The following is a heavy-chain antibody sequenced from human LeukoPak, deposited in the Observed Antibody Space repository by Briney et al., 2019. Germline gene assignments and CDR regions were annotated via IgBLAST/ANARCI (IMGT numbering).Heavy chain of an antibody. D-gene: IGHD3-22*01. CDR2: IRYDGSNK. V-gene: IGHV3-30*02. J-gene: IGHJ4*02. CDR1: GFTFSSYG. Sequence: GGSLRLSCAASGFTFSSYGMHWVRQAPGKGLEWVAFIRYDGSNKYYAGSVKGRFTISRYNSKNTLYLQMNSLRAEDTAVYYCAKAYDSGGYYQSISDFSFGYWGQGTLVTVSS. CDR3: AKAYDSGGYYQSISDFSFGY.